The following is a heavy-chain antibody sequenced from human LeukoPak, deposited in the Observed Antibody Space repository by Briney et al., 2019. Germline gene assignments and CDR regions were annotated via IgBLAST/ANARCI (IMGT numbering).Heavy chain of an antibody. CDR1: GFSFKDAW. J-gene: IGHJ4*02. V-gene: IGHV3-15*01. Sequence: GGSLRLSCEASGFSFKDAWMSWVRQAPGKGLEWVGRIKSKTDGVTTDYAAPVKGRFTISRDDSKNTLYLQLNSLKTEDTALYYCTRIRGYSAYDFNYWGQGTLVTVSS. CDR3: TRIRGYSAYDFNY. D-gene: IGHD5-12*01. CDR2: IKSKTDGVTT.